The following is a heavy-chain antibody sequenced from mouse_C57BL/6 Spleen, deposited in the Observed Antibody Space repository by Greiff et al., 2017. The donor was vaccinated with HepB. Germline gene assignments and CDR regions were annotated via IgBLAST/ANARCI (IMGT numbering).Heavy chain of an antibody. J-gene: IGHJ4*01. V-gene: IGHV1-52*01. Sequence: VQLQQSGAELVRPGSSVKLSCKASGYTFTSYWMHWVKQRPIQGLEWIGNIDPSDSETHYNQKFKDKATLTVDKSSSTAYMQLSSLTSEDSAVYYCARSGKLYAMDYWGQGTSVTVSS. CDR2: IDPSDSET. D-gene: IGHD3-1*01. CDR3: ARSGKLYAMDY. CDR1: GYTFTSYW.